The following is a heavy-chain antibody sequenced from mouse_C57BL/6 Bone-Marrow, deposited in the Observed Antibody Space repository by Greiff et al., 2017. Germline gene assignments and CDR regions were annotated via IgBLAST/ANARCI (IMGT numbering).Heavy chain of an antibody. CDR1: GYTFTSYW. CDR3: TRSEINSLHYYGSRPDY. CDR2: IYPGNSDT. J-gene: IGHJ2*01. V-gene: IGHV1-5*01. D-gene: IGHD1-1*01. Sequence: VQLQQSGTVLARPGASVKMSCKTSGYTFTSYWMHWVKQRPGQGLEWIGAIYPGNSDTSYNQKFKGKAKLTAVTSASTAYMELSSLTNEDSAVYYCTRSEINSLHYYGSRPDYWGQGTTLTVSS.